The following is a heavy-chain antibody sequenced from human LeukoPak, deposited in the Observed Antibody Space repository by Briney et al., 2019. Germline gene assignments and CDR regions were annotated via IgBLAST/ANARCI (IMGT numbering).Heavy chain of an antibody. V-gene: IGHV3-74*01. CDR2: ISTDARTI. J-gene: IGHJ3*02. D-gene: IGHD4-23*01. CDR3: AKSRGGNFRDAFDI. CDR1: GFAFSTNW. Sequence: GGSLRLSCAASGFAFSTNWMHWVRQAPGKGLVWVSHISTDARTITYADFVKGRFTISRDNSKDTLYLQMNSLRAEDTAVYYCAKSRGGNFRDAFDIWGQGTRVTVSS.